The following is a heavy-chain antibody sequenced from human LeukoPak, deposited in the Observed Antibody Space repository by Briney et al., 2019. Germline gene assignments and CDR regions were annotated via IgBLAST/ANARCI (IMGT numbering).Heavy chain of an antibody. CDR2: ISASGGNS. CDR3: AKDGGE. D-gene: IGHD3-16*01. V-gene: IGHV3-23*01. Sequence: GGSLRLSCEASGFTFSDSAMSWVRQASGRGLEWVSLISASGGNSYYADSVKGRFTVSRDSSKTTLHLQMNSLRAEDTAVYYCAKDGGEGGQGTLVTVSS. J-gene: IGHJ4*02. CDR1: GFTFSDSA.